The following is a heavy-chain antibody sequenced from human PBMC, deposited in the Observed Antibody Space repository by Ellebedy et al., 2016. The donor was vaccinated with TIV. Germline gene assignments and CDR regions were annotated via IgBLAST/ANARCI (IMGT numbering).Heavy chain of an antibody. CDR2: LTHTGRT. Sequence: GSLRLSXTVSGGCFNSYYWTWIRQPPGKGLEWVGHLTHTGRTNYNPSLQSRVAISLDSSKTQFSLELNSVTAADTAVYFCARSCSPSCWECLEYWGQGALVTVSS. CDR1: GGCFNSYY. CDR3: ARSCSPSCWECLEY. D-gene: IGHD2-2*01. V-gene: IGHV4-59*13. J-gene: IGHJ4*02.